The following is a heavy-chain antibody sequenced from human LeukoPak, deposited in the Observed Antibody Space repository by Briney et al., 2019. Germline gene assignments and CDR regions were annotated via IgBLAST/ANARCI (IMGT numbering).Heavy chain of an antibody. J-gene: IGHJ3*01. D-gene: IGHD1-14*01. CDR1: GFTFSSYG. Sequence: GRSLRLSCAASGFTFSSYGMHWVRQAPGKGLEWVTQIWSDGSHTYYADSVKGRFTVSRDTPNNMLFLQMNSLRVEDTAVYYCARDGQQPAPYSFDFWGQGTMVTVSS. V-gene: IGHV3-33*01. CDR3: ARDGQQPAPYSFDF. CDR2: IWSDGSHT.